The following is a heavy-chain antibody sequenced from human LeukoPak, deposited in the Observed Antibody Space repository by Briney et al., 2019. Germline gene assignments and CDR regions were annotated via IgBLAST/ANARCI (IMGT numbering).Heavy chain of an antibody. Sequence: GGSLTLSCAASGFTVSSTYMRWVRHAPGEGREWVSVIYTGGSTYYADSVKGRFTICRDNSKHTLYLQMNSLRAEDTAVYYCAKDQGMLSRRYYYGMDVWGQGTTVTVSS. J-gene: IGHJ6*02. CDR3: AKDQGMLSRRYYYGMDV. CDR2: IYTGGST. CDR1: GFTVSSTY. D-gene: IGHD2-8*01. V-gene: IGHV3-53*05.